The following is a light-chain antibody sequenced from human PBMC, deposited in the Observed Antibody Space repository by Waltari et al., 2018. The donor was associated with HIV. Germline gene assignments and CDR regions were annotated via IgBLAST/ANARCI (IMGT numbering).Light chain of an antibody. CDR3: QSYDSSLSGSRV. V-gene: IGLV1-40*01. CDR2: NN. J-gene: IGLJ3*02. CDR1: RSYLGADYD. Sequence: QSVLTQPPSVSGAPGPRVTIPCTRNRSYLGADYDAPPYQQLPGTAPKLLIYNNNRPSGVPDRFSGSKSGTSASLAITGLRAEDEAYYFCQSYDSSLSGSRVFGGGTKLTVL.